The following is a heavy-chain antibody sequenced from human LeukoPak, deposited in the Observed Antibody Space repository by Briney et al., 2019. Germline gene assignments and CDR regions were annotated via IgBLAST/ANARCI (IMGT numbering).Heavy chain of an antibody. V-gene: IGHV3-7*01. J-gene: IGHJ5*02. CDR3: ARGRPVRGVIISALDL. Sequence: GGSLRLSCAASGFMFSSYWMSWVRQAPGKGLEWVADIKEDGSEKSYVDSVKGRFTISRDNAKNSLYLQMNTLRAEDTAVYYCARGRPVRGVIISALDLWGQGTLVTVSS. D-gene: IGHD3-10*02. CDR1: GFMFSSYW. CDR2: IKEDGSEK.